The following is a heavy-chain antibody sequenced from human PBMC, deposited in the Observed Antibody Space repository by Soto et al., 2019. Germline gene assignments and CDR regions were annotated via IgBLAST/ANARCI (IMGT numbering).Heavy chain of an antibody. CDR1: GGTFNNYV. D-gene: IGHD2-2*01. CDR3: AGRCDGTNCLAHFDY. Sequence: SVKVSCKASGGTFNNYVINWVRQAPGQGLEWMAGIIPIFGTPNYAQKFQGRVTITADKSTSTAYMELNSLRSEDTAVYYCAGRCDGTNCLAHFDYWGQGTLVTVPS. V-gene: IGHV1-69*06. J-gene: IGHJ4*02. CDR2: IIPIFGTP.